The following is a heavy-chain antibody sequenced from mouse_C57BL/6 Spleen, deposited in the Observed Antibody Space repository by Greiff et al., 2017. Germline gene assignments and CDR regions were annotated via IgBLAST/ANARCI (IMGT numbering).Heavy chain of an antibody. CDR3: ARRISSSYYFDY. CDR2: IDPANGNT. CDR1: GFNIKNSY. J-gene: IGHJ2*01. Sequence: EVKLQESVAELVRPGASVKLSCTASGFNIKNSYMHWVKQRPEQGLEWIGRIDPANGNTKYAPKFQGKATITADTSSNTAYLQLSSLTSEDTAIYYCARRISSSYYFDYWGQGTTLTVSS. V-gene: IGHV14-3*01. D-gene: IGHD1-1*01.